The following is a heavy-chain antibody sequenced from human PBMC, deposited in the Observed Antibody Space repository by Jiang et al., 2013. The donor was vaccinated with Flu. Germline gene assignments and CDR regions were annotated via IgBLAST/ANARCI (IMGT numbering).Heavy chain of an antibody. J-gene: IGHJ4*02. Sequence: QLVESGGGLVQPGGSLRLSCAASGFTFSSYAMSWVRQAPGKGLEWVSAISGSGGSTYYADSVKGRFTISRDNSKNTLYLQMNSLRAEDTAVYYCAKPYDSSGYYHNYFDYWGQGTLVTVSS. V-gene: IGHV3-23*04. CDR2: ISGSGGST. D-gene: IGHD3-22*01. CDR3: AKPYDSSGYYHNYFDY. CDR1: GFTFSSYA.